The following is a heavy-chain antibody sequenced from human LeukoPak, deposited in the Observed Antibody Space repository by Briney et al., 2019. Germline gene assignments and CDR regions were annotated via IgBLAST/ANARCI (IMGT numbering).Heavy chain of an antibody. Sequence: GGSLRLSCAASGFTFTAYGMHWVRQAPGKGLEWVAFIRYDGSNKYYADSVKGRFTISRDNSKNTLYLQMDSLRAEDTAVYYCAKDPYYYGSGSYSRDYWGQGTLVTASS. D-gene: IGHD3-10*01. CDR3: AKDPYYYGSGSYSRDY. CDR2: IRYDGSNK. V-gene: IGHV3-30*02. J-gene: IGHJ4*02. CDR1: GFTFTAYG.